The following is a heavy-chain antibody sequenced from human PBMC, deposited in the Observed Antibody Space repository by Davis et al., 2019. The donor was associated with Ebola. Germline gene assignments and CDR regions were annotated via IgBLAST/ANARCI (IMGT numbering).Heavy chain of an antibody. CDR2: IRGNGEKT. Sequence: PGGSLRLSCAASGFTFSSYSMNWVRQAPGKGLEWVSFIRGNGEKTYYADSVKGRFTISRDNSKNKLYLQMNILRAEDTAVYYCVKVGVATISGWYGMDVWGQGTTVTVSS. D-gene: IGHD5-12*01. J-gene: IGHJ6*02. V-gene: IGHV3-23*01. CDR1: GFTFSSYS. CDR3: VKVGVATISGWYGMDV.